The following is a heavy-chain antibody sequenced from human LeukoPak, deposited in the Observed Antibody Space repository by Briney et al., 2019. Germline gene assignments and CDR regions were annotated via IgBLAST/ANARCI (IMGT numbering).Heavy chain of an antibody. V-gene: IGHV3-48*03. J-gene: IGHJ4*02. CDR2: ISTSGNTI. Sequence: GGSLRLSCAASGFTFISYEMNWVRQAPGKGLEWVSYISTSGNTIYYADSVKGRFTMSRDNAKKSLFLQMDRLRADDTAVYHCARGPLIAVTGTGYWGQGTLVTVSS. CDR3: ARGPLIAVTGTGY. D-gene: IGHD6-19*01. CDR1: GFTFISYE.